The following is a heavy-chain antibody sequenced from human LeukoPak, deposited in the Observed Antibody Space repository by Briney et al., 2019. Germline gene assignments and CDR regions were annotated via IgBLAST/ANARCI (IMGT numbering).Heavy chain of an antibody. Sequence: ASVKVSCKASGYTFIGYYMHWVRQAPGQRLEWRGWINPNSGGTNYAQKFKRRVTMTRDTSISTAYMELSRLRSDDTAVYYCARGGYCSSTSCYDAFDIWGQGTMVTVSS. V-gene: IGHV1-2*02. CDR1: GYTFIGYY. CDR2: INPNSGGT. CDR3: ARGGYCSSTSCYDAFDI. J-gene: IGHJ3*02. D-gene: IGHD2-2*01.